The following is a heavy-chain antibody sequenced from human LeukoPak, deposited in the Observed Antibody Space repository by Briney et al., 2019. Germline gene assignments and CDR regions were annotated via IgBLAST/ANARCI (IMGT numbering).Heavy chain of an antibody. V-gene: IGHV4-34*01. CDR1: GGSFSGYY. J-gene: IGHJ4*02. Sequence: PSETLSLTCAVYGGSFSGYYWSWIRQPPGKGLEWIGEINHSGSTNYNPSLKSRVTISVDTSKNQSSLKLSSVTAADTAVYYCARGRDGYMYWGQGTLVTVSS. D-gene: IGHD5-24*01. CDR2: INHSGST. CDR3: ARGRDGYMY.